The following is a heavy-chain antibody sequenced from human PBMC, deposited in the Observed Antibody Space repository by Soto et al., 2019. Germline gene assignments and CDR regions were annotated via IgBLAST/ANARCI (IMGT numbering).Heavy chain of an antibody. V-gene: IGHV3-33*01. CDR2: IWYDGSNK. D-gene: IGHD4-17*01. CDR3: ARSYGDYYPYYFDY. Sequence: QVQLVESGGGVVQPGRSLRLSCAASGFTFSSYGMHWVRQAPGKGLEWVAVIWYDGSNKYYVDSVKGRFTISRDNSKNTLYLQMNSLRAEDTAVYYCARSYGDYYPYYFDYWGQGTLVTVSS. J-gene: IGHJ4*02. CDR1: GFTFSSYG.